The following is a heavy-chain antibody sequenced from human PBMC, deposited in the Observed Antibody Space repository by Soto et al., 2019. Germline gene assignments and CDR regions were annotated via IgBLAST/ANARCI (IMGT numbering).Heavy chain of an antibody. CDR2: INPSGGST. D-gene: IGHD3-16*01. CDR3: ARDPGNFDYADYYYYGMDV. CDR1: GYTFTSYY. V-gene: IGHV1-46*01. J-gene: IGHJ6*02. Sequence: ASVKVSCKASGYTFTSYYMHWVRQAPGQGLEWMGIINPSGGSTSYAQKFQGRVTMTRDTSTSTVYMELSSLRSEDTAVYYCARDPGNFDYADYYYYGMDVWGQGTTVTVSS.